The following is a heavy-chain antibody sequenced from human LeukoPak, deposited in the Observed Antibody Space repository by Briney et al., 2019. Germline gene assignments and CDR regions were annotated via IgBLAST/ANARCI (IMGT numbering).Heavy chain of an antibody. Sequence: GGSLRLSCAASEFSVGSNYMTWVRQAPGKGLEWVSLIYSGGSTYYADSVKGRFTISRDNSKNTLYLQMNSLRAEDTAVYYCAKDGTYYDFDYWGQGTLVTVSS. V-gene: IGHV3-66*01. J-gene: IGHJ4*02. CDR3: AKDGTYYDFDY. CDR1: EFSVGSNY. CDR2: IYSGGST. D-gene: IGHD1-26*01.